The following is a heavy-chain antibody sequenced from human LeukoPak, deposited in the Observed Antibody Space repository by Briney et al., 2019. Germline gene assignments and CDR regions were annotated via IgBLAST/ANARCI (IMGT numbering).Heavy chain of an antibody. Sequence: SETLSLTCAVYGGSFSGYYWGWIRQPPGKGLEWIGEINHSGSTNYSPPLKRRVTISVDTSNNQFSLKLSSVTAADTAVYYCARRDYCTSTTCYESYNWFDPWGQGTLVTVSS. V-gene: IGHV4-34*01. D-gene: IGHD2-2*01. CDR1: GGSFSGYY. CDR2: INHSGST. J-gene: IGHJ5*02. CDR3: ARRDYCTSTTCYESYNWFDP.